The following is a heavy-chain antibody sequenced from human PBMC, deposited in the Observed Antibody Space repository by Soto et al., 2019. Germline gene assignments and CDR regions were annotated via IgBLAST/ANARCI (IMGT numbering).Heavy chain of an antibody. J-gene: IGHJ3*02. CDR3: AMDYGDAIRLILFDM. Sequence: VQLVESGGGLVQPGRSLRLSCAVSGFTFDDYAMHWVRQAQGKGLEWVSGISWDSAYIEYADSVKGRFTISRDNVKNSLYLLINSLSAEDTASYFCAMDYGDAIRLILFDMWVQRTMVTVSS. CDR1: GFTFDDYA. D-gene: IGHD4-17*01. V-gene: IGHV3-9*01. CDR2: ISWDSAYI.